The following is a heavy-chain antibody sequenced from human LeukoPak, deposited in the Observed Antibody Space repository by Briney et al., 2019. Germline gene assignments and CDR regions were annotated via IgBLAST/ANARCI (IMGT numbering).Heavy chain of an antibody. CDR3: ASGASLDY. V-gene: IGHV4-34*01. J-gene: IGHJ4*02. CDR1: GASFSDDY. Sequence: SETLSLTCAVYGASFSDDYWSWIRQPPGEGLQWIGEINPSGSTNYNPSLKSRVTISVDTSKNQFSLKVTSVTAADAAVYYCASGASLDYWGRGILVTVSS. CDR2: INPSGST. D-gene: IGHD3-16*01.